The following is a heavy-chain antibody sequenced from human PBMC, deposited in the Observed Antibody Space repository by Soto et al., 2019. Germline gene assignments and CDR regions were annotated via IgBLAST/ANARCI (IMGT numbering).Heavy chain of an antibody. CDR2: INAGNGDT. CDR3: AREIFSGSYPVFYY. V-gene: IGHV1-3*01. CDR1: GYTFTTYA. D-gene: IGHD6-19*01. J-gene: IGHJ4*02. Sequence: QVQLVQSGAEVKKPGASVKVSCKASGYTFTTYAMHWVRQAPGQRLEWMGWINAGNGDTKYSQNFQGRVTITRDTSASTAYMDLSTLRFEDTAVYYCAREIFSGSYPVFYYWGQGTLITVSS.